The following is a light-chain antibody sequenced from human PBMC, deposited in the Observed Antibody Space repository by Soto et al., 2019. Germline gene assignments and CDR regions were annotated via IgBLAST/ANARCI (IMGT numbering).Light chain of an antibody. J-gene: IGKJ5*01. CDR1: QTVPKSY. CDR3: HQYAWSPLT. Sequence: IVLTQSPGTLSLSPGERATLSCRASQTVPKSYLAWYQQRPGQAPRLLIYDASNRATGIPDRFSGSESGTEFTLIISHLEPEDFAVYYCHQYAWSPLTFGQGTRLEIK. V-gene: IGKV3-20*01. CDR2: DAS.